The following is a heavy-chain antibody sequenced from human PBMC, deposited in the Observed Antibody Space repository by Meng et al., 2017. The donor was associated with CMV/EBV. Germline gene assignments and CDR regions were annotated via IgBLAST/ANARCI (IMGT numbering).Heavy chain of an antibody. CDR3: AREGGIVVVPAAPGWFDP. Sequence: QVQPGQSGAEVKKPGSSVKVSCKASGGTFSSYAISWVRQAPGQGLEWMGGIIPIFGTANYAQKFQGRVTITADESTSTAYMELSSLRSEDTAVYYCAREGGIVVVPAAPGWFDPWGQGTLVTVSS. D-gene: IGHD2-2*01. CDR1: GGTFSSYA. J-gene: IGHJ5*02. CDR2: IIPIFGTA. V-gene: IGHV1-69*12.